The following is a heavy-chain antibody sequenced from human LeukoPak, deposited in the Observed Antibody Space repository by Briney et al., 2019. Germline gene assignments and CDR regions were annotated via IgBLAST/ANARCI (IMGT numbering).Heavy chain of an antibody. V-gene: IGHV3-7*02. CDR3: ATQRGYSGYDQTFDY. CDR2: IKQDGSEK. J-gene: IGHJ4*02. D-gene: IGHD5-12*01. CDR1: HFTLIHHG. Sequence: GRTLRLPCAASHFTLIHHGLIWPPKAPGKGSEREAEIKQDGSEKYYVESVKGRFTISRDNAKNSLYLQMNSLRAEDTAVYCCATQRGYSGYDQTFDYWGQGTLVTVSS.